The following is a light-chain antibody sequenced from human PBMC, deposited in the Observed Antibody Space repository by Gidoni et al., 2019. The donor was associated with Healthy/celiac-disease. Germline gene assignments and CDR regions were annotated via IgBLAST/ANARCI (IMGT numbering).Light chain of an antibody. CDR2: DAS. J-gene: IGKJ2*04. Sequence: DIQMTQSPSSLSASVGDRVTITCQASQDISNYLNWYQQKPGKAPKLLIDDASNLETGVPSRFSGSGSGTDFTFTISSLQPEDIATYYCQQYDNLPPCSFGQGTKLEIK. CDR1: QDISNY. V-gene: IGKV1-33*01. CDR3: QQYDNLPPCS.